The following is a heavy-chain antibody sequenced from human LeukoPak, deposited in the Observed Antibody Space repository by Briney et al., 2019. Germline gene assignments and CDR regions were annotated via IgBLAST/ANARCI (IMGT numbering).Heavy chain of an antibody. CDR2: IKQDGSGK. V-gene: IGHV3-7*01. CDR1: GFTFSSYW. Sequence: PGGSLRLSCAASGFTFSSYWMSWVRQAPGKGLEWVANIKQDGSGKYYVDSVKGRFTISRDNAKNSLYLQMNSLRAEDTAVYYCARGEGRPQTNSGSYYYFDYWGQGTLVTVSS. D-gene: IGHD1-26*01. J-gene: IGHJ4*02. CDR3: ARGEGRPQTNSGSYYYFDY.